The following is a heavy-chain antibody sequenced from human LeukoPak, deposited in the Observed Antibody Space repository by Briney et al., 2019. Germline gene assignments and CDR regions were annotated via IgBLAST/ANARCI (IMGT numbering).Heavy chain of an antibody. CDR1: GFTFSSHT. Sequence: PGGSLRLSCAASGFTFSSHTMHWVRQAPGKGLEWVAAISYDGSDKYYADSVKGRFTISRDNSKNTLYLQMNSLRAEDTAVYYCATDIVVVPVASRGGYSYGDPTDYWGQGTLVTVSS. V-gene: IGHV3-30*01. D-gene: IGHD2-2*01. J-gene: IGHJ4*02. CDR3: ATDIVVVPVASRGGYSYGDPTDY. CDR2: ISYDGSDK.